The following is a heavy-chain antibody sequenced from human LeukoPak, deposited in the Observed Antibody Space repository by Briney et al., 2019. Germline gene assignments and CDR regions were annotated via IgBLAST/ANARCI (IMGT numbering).Heavy chain of an antibody. Sequence: PGGSLRLSCAAFGFTFSSYAMGWVRQAQGEGLEWVSAISGRGGDTYYADSVKGRFTFSRDNSKNTLYLQIDRVRPEETALYYCAKAVWFGEFDYYFFGLDVWGQGTTVTVS. CDR2: ISGRGGDT. J-gene: IGHJ6*02. CDR3: AKAVWFGEFDYYFFGLDV. D-gene: IGHD3-10*01. V-gene: IGHV3-23*01. CDR1: GFTFSSYA.